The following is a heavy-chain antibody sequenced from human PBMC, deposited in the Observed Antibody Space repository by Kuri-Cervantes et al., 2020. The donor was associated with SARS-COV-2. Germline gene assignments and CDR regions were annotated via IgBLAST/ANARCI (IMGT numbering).Heavy chain of an antibody. CDR3: AKDGFVGGLGSPGRAYFQH. Sequence: GESLKISCAASGFTFSNYAMNWVRQAPGKGLEWVSGITGTGRNTYYADSVKGLFTISREKSKNTLYLQMNSLRVEDTAVYYCAKDGFVGGLGSPGRAYFQHWGQGTLVTVSS. CDR2: ITGTGRNT. D-gene: IGHD1-26*01. V-gene: IGHV3-23*01. J-gene: IGHJ1*01. CDR1: GFTFSNYA.